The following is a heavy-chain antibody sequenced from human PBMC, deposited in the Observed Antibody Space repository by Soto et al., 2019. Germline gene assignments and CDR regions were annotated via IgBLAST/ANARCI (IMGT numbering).Heavy chain of an antibody. CDR2: ISYDGSNK. Sequence: GGSLRLSCAASGFTFSSYGMHWVRQAPGKGLEWVAVISYDGSNKYYADSVKGRFTISRDNSKNTLYLQMNSLRAEDTAVYYCAKSTQVHYFDYWGQGTLVTVSS. V-gene: IGHV3-30*18. D-gene: IGHD3-10*01. J-gene: IGHJ4*02. CDR3: AKSTQVHYFDY. CDR1: GFTFSSYG.